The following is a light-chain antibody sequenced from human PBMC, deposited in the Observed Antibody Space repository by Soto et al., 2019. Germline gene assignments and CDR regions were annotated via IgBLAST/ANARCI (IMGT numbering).Light chain of an antibody. Sequence: QSALTHPAGVSCSPGQSITISCTGTSSDVGGYNYVSWYQQHPGKAPKLMIYEVSNRPSGVSNRFSGSKSGNTASLTISGLQAEDEADYYCSSYTSSSSYVFGTGTKVTVL. CDR2: EVS. J-gene: IGLJ1*01. CDR3: SSYTSSSSYV. V-gene: IGLV2-14*01. CDR1: SSDVGGYNY.